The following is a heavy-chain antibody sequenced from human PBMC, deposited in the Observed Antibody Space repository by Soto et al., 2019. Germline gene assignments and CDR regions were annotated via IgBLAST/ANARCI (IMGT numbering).Heavy chain of an antibody. D-gene: IGHD6-13*01. Sequence: SETLSLTCTVSGGSISSSSYYWGWIRQPPGKGLEWIGSIYYSGSTYYNPSLKSRVTISVDTSKNQFSLKLSSVTAADTAVYYCASGSSPYYFDYWGQGTLVTVSS. V-gene: IGHV4-39*01. CDR3: ASGSSPYYFDY. J-gene: IGHJ4*02. CDR2: IYYSGST. CDR1: GGSISSSSYY.